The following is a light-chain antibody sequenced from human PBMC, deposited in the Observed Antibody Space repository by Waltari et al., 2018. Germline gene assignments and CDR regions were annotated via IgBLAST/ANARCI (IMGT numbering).Light chain of an antibody. CDR1: QSVSSSY. Sequence: ETVLTQSPGTLSLSPGERATLSCRASQSVSSSYLAWYQQKPGQAPRLLIYGASSRATGIPDRFSVRGSGTDFTLTISRREPEDFAVFYCQRCGSSPPFGPGTKVDIK. CDR3: QRCGSSPP. V-gene: IGKV3-20*01. J-gene: IGKJ3*01. CDR2: GAS.